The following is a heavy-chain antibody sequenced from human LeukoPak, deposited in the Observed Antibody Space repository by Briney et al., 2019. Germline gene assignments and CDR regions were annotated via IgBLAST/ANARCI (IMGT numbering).Heavy chain of an antibody. D-gene: IGHD6-13*01. V-gene: IGHV4-39*07. CDR2: IYYSGST. CDR1: GGSISSSSYY. CDR3: ARGPFRDSSSWYYFDY. Sequence: PSETLSLTCTVSGGSISSSSYYWGWIRQPPGKGLEWIGSIYYSGSTYYNPSLKSRVTLSVDTSKNQFSLNLRSVTAADTAVYYCARGPFRDSSSWYYFDYWGQGTLVTVSS. J-gene: IGHJ4*02.